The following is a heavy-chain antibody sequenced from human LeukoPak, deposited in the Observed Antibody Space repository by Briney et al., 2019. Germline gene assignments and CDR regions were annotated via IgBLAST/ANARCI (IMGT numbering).Heavy chain of an antibody. CDR2: ISYDGSNK. D-gene: IGHD6-19*01. CDR1: GFTFSSYA. CDR3: ARDVAKQWLVIFLDY. Sequence: PGGSLRLSCAASGFTFSSYAMHWVRQAPGKGLEWVAVISYDGSNKYYADSVKGRFTISRDNSKNTLYLQMNSLRAEDTAVYYCARDVAKQWLVIFLDYWGQGTLVTVSS. J-gene: IGHJ4*02. V-gene: IGHV3-30*04.